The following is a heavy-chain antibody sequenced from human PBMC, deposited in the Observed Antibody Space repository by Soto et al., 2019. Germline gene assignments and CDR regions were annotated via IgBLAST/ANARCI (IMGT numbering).Heavy chain of an antibody. CDR1: GYTFTSYG. D-gene: IGHD3-3*01. J-gene: IGHJ5*02. Sequence: QVQLVQSGAEVKKPGASVKVSCKASGYTFTSYGISWVRQAPGQGLEWMGWISAYNGNTHYAQKRQGRVTMTTATSTSKAYRELRSRRADDTAVDDSAICYGVEATAWFGPWGQGTLVTVSS. V-gene: IGHV1-18*01. CDR3: AICYGVEATAWFGP. CDR2: ISAYNGNT.